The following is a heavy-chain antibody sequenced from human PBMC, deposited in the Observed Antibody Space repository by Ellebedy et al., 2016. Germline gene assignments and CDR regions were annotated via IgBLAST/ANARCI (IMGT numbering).Heavy chain of an antibody. CDR3: ARHGSGSSSIDY. V-gene: IGHV3-33*01. Sequence: GESLKISXAASGFTFSLYGMHWVRQAPGKGLEWVAVIWDDGSHKYYRDSVKGRFTISRDNSTNTLYLQMNNRRAEDTAVYYCARHGSGSSSIDYWGEGTLVTVSS. D-gene: IGHD6-6*01. J-gene: IGHJ4*02. CDR2: IWDDGSHK. CDR1: GFTFSLYG.